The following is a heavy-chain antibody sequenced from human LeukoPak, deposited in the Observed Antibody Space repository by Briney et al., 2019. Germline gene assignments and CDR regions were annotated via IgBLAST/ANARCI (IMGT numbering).Heavy chain of an antibody. D-gene: IGHD3-10*01. V-gene: IGHV4-4*07. CDR1: GRSISSYY. J-gene: IGHJ4*02. CDR3: ARAYYGSGSYYV. CDR2: IYTSGST. Sequence: SQTLSLTCTVSGRSISSYYWSWIRQPAGKGREWIGRIYTSGSTNYNPSFKSRVTMSVDTSKNQFSLKLSSVTAADTAVYYCARAYYGSGSYYVWGQGTLVTVSS.